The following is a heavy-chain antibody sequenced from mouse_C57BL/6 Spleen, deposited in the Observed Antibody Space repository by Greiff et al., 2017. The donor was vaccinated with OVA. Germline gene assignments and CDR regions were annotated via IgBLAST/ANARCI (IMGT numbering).Heavy chain of an antibody. Sequence: QVQLKQPGAELVKPGASVKLSCKASGYTFTSYWMQWVKQRPGQGLEWIGEIDPSDSYTNYNQKFKGKATLTVDTSSSTAYMQLSSLTSEDSAVYYCARHGYPYYFDYWGQGTTLTVSS. J-gene: IGHJ2*01. CDR1: GYTFTSYW. V-gene: IGHV1-50*01. CDR2: IDPSDSYT. CDR3: ARHGYPYYFDY. D-gene: IGHD2-2*01.